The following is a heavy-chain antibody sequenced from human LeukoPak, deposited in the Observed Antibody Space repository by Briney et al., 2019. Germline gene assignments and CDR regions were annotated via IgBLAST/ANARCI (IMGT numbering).Heavy chain of an antibody. J-gene: IGHJ4*02. CDR2: INPNSGDT. CDR1: GYTFTAYY. D-gene: IGHD1-26*01. CDR3: ARDAWLVGTTNLYYFDY. Sequence: ASVKVSCKASGYTFTAYYMHWVRQAPGQGLEWMGWINPNSGDTNYAQKFQGRVTMTRDPSISTAYMALTRLRSDDTAVYYCARDAWLVGTTNLYYFDYWGQGTLVTVSS. V-gene: IGHV1-2*02.